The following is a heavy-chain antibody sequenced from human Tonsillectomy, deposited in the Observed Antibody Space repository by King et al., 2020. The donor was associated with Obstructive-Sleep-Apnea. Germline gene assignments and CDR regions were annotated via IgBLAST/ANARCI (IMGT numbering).Heavy chain of an antibody. CDR2: IYHSGST. J-gene: IGHJ2*01. Sequence: QLQESDPGLVKPSETLSLTCTVSGYSISSGYYWGWIRQPPGKGLEWIGSIYHSGSTYYNPSLKSRVTISVDTSKNQFSLKLSSVTAADTAVYYCARDSYYYDSSGYYPPWYFDLWGRGTLVTVSS. CDR3: ARDSYYYDSSGYYPPWYFDL. V-gene: IGHV4-38-2*02. CDR1: GYSISSGYY. D-gene: IGHD3-22*01.